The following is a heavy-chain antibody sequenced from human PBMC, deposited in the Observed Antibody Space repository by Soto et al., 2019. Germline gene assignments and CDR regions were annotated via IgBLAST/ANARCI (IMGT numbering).Heavy chain of an antibody. CDR1: GFTFSSFA. V-gene: IGHV3-23*01. CDR2: ISGSSDIT. D-gene: IGHD1-1*01. Sequence: PGGSLRLSCAASGFTFSSFAMGWVRQAPGKGLAWVSLISGSSDITYYANSVKGRFTISRDNSKNTLYLQINSLRAEDTAVYFCATQDFRGTTGTTWGQGTLVTVSS. CDR3: ATQDFRGTTGTT. J-gene: IGHJ4*02.